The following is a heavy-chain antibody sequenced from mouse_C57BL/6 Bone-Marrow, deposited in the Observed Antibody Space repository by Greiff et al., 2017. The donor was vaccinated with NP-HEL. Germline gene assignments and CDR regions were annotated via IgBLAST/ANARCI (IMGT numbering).Heavy chain of an antibody. Sequence: SGAELVKPGASVKISCKASGYAFSTYWMNWVKQRPGKGLEWIGQIYPGDGDTNYNGKFKGKATLTADKSSSTAYMQLSSLTSEDSAVYFCARGEYDYDDALDYWGPGTSVTVSS. V-gene: IGHV1-80*01. CDR3: ARGEYDYDDALDY. D-gene: IGHD2-4*01. CDR1: GYAFSTYW. J-gene: IGHJ4*01. CDR2: IYPGDGDT.